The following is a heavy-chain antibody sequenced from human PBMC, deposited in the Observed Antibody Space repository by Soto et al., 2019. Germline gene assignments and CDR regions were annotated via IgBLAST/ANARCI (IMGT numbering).Heavy chain of an antibody. Sequence: SVKVSCKASGGTFSSYAISWVRQAPGQGLEWMGGIIPIFGTANYAQKFQGRVAITADESTSTAYMELSSLRSEDTAVCYCARGRATEYFFDYWGQGTLVTVSS. CDR1: GGTFSSYA. V-gene: IGHV1-69*13. J-gene: IGHJ4*02. CDR2: IIPIFGTA. CDR3: ARGRATEYFFDY. D-gene: IGHD5-12*01.